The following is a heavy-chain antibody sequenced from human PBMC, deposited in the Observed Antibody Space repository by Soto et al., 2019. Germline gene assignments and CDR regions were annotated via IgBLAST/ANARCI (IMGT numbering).Heavy chain of an antibody. CDR1: GYTFTCYY. CDR2: INPNSGGT. Sequence: ASVKVSCKASGYTFTCYYMHWVRQAPGQGLEWMGWINPNSGGTNYAQKFQGWVTMTRDTSISTAYMELSRLRSDDTAVYYCARTGYSSGWYNADAFDIWGQGTMVTVSS. D-gene: IGHD6-19*01. CDR3: ARTGYSSGWYNADAFDI. J-gene: IGHJ3*02. V-gene: IGHV1-2*04.